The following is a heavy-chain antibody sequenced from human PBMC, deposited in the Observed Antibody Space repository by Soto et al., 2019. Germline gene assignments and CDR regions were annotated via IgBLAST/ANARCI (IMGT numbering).Heavy chain of an antibody. Sequence: QVQLQESGPGLVKPAQTLSLTCTVSGGSISSGDDFWTWISQPPGKGLEWIGYIYYSGSTYYNSSLKSRLTMSVDTSKNQFSLNLRSVTAADTAVFYCARDRAKWKDYYYYGMDVWGQGTTVTVSS. CDR2: IYYSGST. V-gene: IGHV4-30-4*01. D-gene: IGHD1-20*01. J-gene: IGHJ6*02. CDR3: ARDRAKWKDYYYYGMDV. CDR1: GGSISSGDDF.